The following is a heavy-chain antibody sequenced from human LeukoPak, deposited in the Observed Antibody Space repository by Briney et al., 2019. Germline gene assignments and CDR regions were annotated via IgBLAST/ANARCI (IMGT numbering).Heavy chain of an antibody. D-gene: IGHD2-15*01. CDR2: IIPIFGTA. J-gene: IGHJ4*02. CDR1: GGTFSSYA. Sequence: GASVKVSCKASGGTFSSYAISWVRQVPGQGLEWMGGIIPIFGTANYAQKLQGRVTMTTDTSTSTAYMELRSLRSDDTAVYYCARWLCSGGSCYFGGDYWGQGTLVTVSS. CDR3: ARWLCSGGSCYFGGDY. V-gene: IGHV1-69*05.